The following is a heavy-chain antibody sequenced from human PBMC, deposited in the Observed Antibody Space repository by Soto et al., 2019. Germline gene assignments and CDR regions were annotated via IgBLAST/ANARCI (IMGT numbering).Heavy chain of an antibody. Sequence: PSETLSLTCTVSGGSSSRTSYYWYWIRHPPGKGLEWIGSISYSGSTNYNPSLKSRVTISVDTSKNQFSLKLSSVTAADTAVYYCARAQYYDFWSGYYRLPNWFDPWGQGTLVTVSS. J-gene: IGHJ5*02. V-gene: IGHV4-39*07. D-gene: IGHD3-3*01. CDR3: ARAQYYDFWSGYYRLPNWFDP. CDR2: ISYSGST. CDR1: GGSSSRTSYY.